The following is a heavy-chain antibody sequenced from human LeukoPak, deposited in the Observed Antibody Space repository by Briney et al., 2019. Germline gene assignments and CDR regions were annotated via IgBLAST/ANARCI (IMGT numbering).Heavy chain of an antibody. CDR3: TRDHCRGDNCPSFDY. J-gene: IGHJ4*02. CDR1: GYTFTSFG. CDR2: IGAYNGDT. Sequence: ASVKVSCKPSGYTFTSFGISWVRQAPGQGLEWMGWIGAYNGDTNYAQKFQGRVTMTTDTSTSTAYMDLRSLRSDDTAIYYCTRDHCRGDNCPSFDYWGQGTLVTVSS. D-gene: IGHD2-15*01. V-gene: IGHV1-18*04.